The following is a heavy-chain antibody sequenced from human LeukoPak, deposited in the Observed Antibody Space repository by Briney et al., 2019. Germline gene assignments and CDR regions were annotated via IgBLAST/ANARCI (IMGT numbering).Heavy chain of an antibody. Sequence: ASVKVSCKASGYSFTYHYMHWQRQAPGQGLEWIGIINPSDGSTTYAQKFQGRVTMTRDMSTSTVYMELSSLRSEDTAVYYCARDMSSVLRFLEWSPRHSLDYWGQGTLVTVSS. CDR2: INPSDGST. V-gene: IGHV1-46*01. CDR3: ARDMSSVLRFLEWSPRHSLDY. J-gene: IGHJ4*02. D-gene: IGHD3-3*01. CDR1: GYSFTYHY.